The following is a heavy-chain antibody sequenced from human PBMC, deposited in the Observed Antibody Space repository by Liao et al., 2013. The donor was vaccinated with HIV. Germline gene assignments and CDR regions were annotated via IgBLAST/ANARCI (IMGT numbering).Heavy chain of an antibody. D-gene: IGHD3-3*01. CDR3: ARGIIPHLETYHFDY. J-gene: IGHJ4*02. CDR1: GASISGYY. CDR2: IYTSGIT. Sequence: QVQLQESGPGLVKPSETLSLTCTVSGASISGYYWNWIRQPAGKGLQWIGRIYTSGITNYNPSLKSRVTMSVDTSKNQFSLRLSSVTAADTAIYYCARGIIPHLETYHFDYWGQGTLVTVSS. V-gene: IGHV4-4*07.